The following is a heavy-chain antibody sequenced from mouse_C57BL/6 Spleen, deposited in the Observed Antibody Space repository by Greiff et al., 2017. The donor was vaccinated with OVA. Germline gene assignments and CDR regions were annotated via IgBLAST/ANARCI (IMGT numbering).Heavy chain of an antibody. J-gene: IGHJ3*01. CDR2: IYPGDGDT. D-gene: IGHD2-1*01. CDR1: GYAFSSYW. V-gene: IGHV1-80*01. CDR3: ARDGNYRFAY. Sequence: QVQLQQSGAELVKPGASVKISCKASGYAFSSYWMNWVKQRPGKGLEWIGQIYPGDGDTNYNGKFKGKATLTADKSYSTAYMQLSRLTSEDSAVYICARDGNYRFAYWGQGTLVTVSA.